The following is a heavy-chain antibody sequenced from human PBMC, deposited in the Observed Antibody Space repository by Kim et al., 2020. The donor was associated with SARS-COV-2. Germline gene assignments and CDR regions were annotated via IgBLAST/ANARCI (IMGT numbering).Heavy chain of an antibody. Sequence: GGSLRLSCAASGFTFSSYAMSWVRQAPGKGLEWVSAISGSGGSTYYADSVKGRFTISRDNSKNTLYLQMNSLRAEDTAVYYCAKVGGWFGELLYDGVDYWGQGTLVTVSS. D-gene: IGHD3-10*01. CDR1: GFTFSSYA. CDR3: AKVGGWFGELLYDGVDY. V-gene: IGHV3-23*01. J-gene: IGHJ4*02. CDR2: ISGSGGST.